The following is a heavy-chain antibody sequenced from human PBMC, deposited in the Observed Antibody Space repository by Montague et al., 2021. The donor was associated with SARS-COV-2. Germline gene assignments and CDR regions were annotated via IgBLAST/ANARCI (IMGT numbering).Heavy chain of an antibody. CDR3: ARGVYSRVIFVVSPRYYFDY. CDR2: VSHPGSA. Sequence: SETLSLTCAVYTEAFNGYYWTWIRQPPGKGLEWIGEVSHPGSAKYNPSLKGRVTISLDTYRKQVSLRLTSVTAADTAIYYCARGVYSRVIFVVSPRYYFDYWGQGSKVAVS. J-gene: IGHJ4*02. CDR1: TEAFNGYY. D-gene: IGHD3/OR15-3a*01. V-gene: IGHV4-34*01.